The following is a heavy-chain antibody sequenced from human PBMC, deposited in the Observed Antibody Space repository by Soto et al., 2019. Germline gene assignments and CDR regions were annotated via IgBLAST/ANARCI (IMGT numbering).Heavy chain of an antibody. V-gene: IGHV3-23*04. CDR3: VNEETVISPYYSYSGMDV. CDR1: GCTFSSYA. J-gene: IGHJ6*02. D-gene: IGHD2-15*01. CDR2: IIGTGGIT. Sequence: EVQLVDSGGGLVQPGGSLRLSCAASGCTFSSYAMNWVRQAPGKGLEWVSVIIGTGGITYHADSVKGRFTSSRDNSKNTLYLKMDSQRAEETAVYFCVNEETVISPYYSYSGMDVWGQGTTVTVSS.